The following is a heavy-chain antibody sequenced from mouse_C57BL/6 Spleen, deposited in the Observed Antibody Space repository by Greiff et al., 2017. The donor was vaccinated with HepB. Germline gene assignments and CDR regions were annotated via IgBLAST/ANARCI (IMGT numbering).Heavy chain of an antibody. D-gene: IGHD1-1*01. CDR3: AITTVVACDY. V-gene: IGHV5-17*01. Sequence: EVQLVESGGGLVKPGGSLKLSCAASGFTFSDYGMHWVRQAPEKGLEWVAYISSGSSTIYYADTVKGRFTISRDNAKNTLFLQMTSLRSEDTAMYYCAITTVVACDYWGQGTTLTVSS. J-gene: IGHJ2*01. CDR2: ISSGSSTI. CDR1: GFTFSDYG.